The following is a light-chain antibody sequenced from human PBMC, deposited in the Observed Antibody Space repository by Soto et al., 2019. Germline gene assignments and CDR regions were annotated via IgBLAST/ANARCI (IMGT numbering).Light chain of an antibody. J-gene: IGLJ3*02. V-gene: IGLV1-44*01. CDR1: SSNIGSNT. CDR2: RNN. CDR3: AAWDDRLNGWV. Sequence: QAVLTQPPSASGTPGQRVTIACSGSSSNIGSNTVNWYQQLPGTAPKLLIYRNNKRPSGVPDRFSGSKSGTSASLAISGLQSEDEADYYCAAWDDRLNGWVFGGGTKLTVL.